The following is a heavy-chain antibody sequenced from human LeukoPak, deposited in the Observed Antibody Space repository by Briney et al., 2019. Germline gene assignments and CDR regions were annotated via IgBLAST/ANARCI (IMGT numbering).Heavy chain of an antibody. D-gene: IGHD3-16*01. CDR1: GFTFSSYA. V-gene: IGHV3-23*01. CDR2: ISGSGGST. Sequence: GGSLRLSCAASGFTFSSYAMSWVRQAPGKGLEWVSAISGSGGSTYYADFVKGRFTISRDNSKNTLYLQMNSLRAEDTAVYYCAKDLTGGGYYFDYWGQGTLVTVSS. J-gene: IGHJ4*02. CDR3: AKDLTGGGYYFDY.